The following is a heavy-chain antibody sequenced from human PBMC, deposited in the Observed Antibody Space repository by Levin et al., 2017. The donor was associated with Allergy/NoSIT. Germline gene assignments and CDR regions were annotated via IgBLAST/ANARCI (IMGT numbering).Heavy chain of an antibody. J-gene: IGHJ4*02. CDR2: VSWDGGSA. Sequence: VASVKVSCAASGFIFDDYAMHWVRQAPGKGLEWVSLVSWDGGSAYYADSVKGRFTISRDNSKNSLYLQMHTLRAEDTALYYCAKDKLSHAPSGIDYWGQGTLVTVSS. CDR1: GFIFDDYA. CDR3: AKDKLSHAPSGIDY. V-gene: IGHV3-43D*03. D-gene: IGHD3-10*01.